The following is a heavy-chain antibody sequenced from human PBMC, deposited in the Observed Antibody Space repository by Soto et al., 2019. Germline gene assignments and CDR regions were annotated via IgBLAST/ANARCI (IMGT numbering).Heavy chain of an antibody. CDR2: IIPIIGII. V-gene: IGHV1-69*04. D-gene: IGHD4-4*01. J-gene: IGHJ5*02. CDR1: GYTFTSYD. Sequence: SVKVSCKASGYTFTSYDINWVRQATGQGLEWMGRIIPIIGIINYAQKFQGRVTISADKFTGTAYMELTGLRSDDTAVYYCAGDPDSHYNDSHASSYPWG. CDR3: AGDPDSHYNDSHASSYP.